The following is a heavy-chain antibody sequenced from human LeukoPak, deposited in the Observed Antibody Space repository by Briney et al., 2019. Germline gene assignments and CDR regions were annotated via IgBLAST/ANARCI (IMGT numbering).Heavy chain of an antibody. CDR3: ARYCSSTSCYDY. CDR2: IWYDGSNK. CDR1: GFTFSSYG. J-gene: IGHJ4*02. Sequence: GGSLRLSCAASGFTFSSYGMHWVRQAPGKGLEWVAVIWYDGSNKYYADSVKGRFTISRDNSKNTLYLQMNSPRAEDTAVYYCARYCSSTSCYDYWGQGTLVTVSS. D-gene: IGHD2-2*01. V-gene: IGHV3-33*01.